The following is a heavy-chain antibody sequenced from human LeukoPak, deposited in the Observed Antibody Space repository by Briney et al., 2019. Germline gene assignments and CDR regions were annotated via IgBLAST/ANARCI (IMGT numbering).Heavy chain of an antibody. CDR2: IYYSGST. CDR3: ARPSNMYSSSWYEGNYYYYYGMDV. CDR1: GGSISSSSYS. V-gene: IGHV4-39*01. D-gene: IGHD6-13*01. J-gene: IGHJ6*02. Sequence: RPSETLSLTCTVSGGSISSSSYSWGWIRQPPGKGLEWIGSIYYSGSTYYNPSLKSRVTISVDTSKNQFSLKLSSVTAADTAVYYCARPSNMYSSSWYEGNYYYYYGMDVWGQGTTVTVSS.